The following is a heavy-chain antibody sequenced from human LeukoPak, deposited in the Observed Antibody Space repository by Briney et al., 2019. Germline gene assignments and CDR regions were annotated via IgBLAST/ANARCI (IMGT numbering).Heavy chain of an antibody. CDR1: GFTFSSYA. CDR2: ISYDGSNK. CDR3: ASDSDYGEYYFDY. V-gene: IGHV3-30*04. J-gene: IGHJ4*02. Sequence: WGSLRLSCAASGFTFSSYAMHWVRQAPGKGLEWVAVISYDGSNKYYADSVKGRFTISRDNSKNTLYLQVNSLRAEDTAVYYCASDSDYGEYYFDYWGQGTLVTVSS. D-gene: IGHD4-17*01.